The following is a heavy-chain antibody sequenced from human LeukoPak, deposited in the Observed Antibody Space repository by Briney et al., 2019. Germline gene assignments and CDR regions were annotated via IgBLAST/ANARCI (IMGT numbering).Heavy chain of an antibody. V-gene: IGHV4-4*07. CDR1: GGFINSYY. D-gene: IGHD3-9*01. CDR3: ARHNGFDRGYYYYMDV. Sequence: PSETLSLTCTVPGGFINSYYWSWIRQPAGKGLEGIGRVYTSGITNYNPSLKSRITMSVDTSKNQFSLKLTSVTAADTAVYYCARHNGFDRGYYYYMDVWGKGTTVTVSS. CDR2: VYTSGIT. J-gene: IGHJ6*03.